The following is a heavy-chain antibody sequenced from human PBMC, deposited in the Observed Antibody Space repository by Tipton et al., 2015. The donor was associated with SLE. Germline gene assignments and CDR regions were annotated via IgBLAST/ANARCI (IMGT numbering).Heavy chain of an antibody. J-gene: IGHJ4*02. CDR3: ARMRPLVDCLYFDY. Sequence: TLSLTCAVYGGSFSGYYWSWIRQPPGKGLEWIGEINHSGSTNYNPSLKSRVTISVDTSKNQFSLKLSSVTAADTAVYYCARMRPLVDCLYFDYWGQGTLVTVSS. CDR1: GGSFSGYY. V-gene: IGHV4-34*01. D-gene: IGHD2-21*01. CDR2: INHSGST.